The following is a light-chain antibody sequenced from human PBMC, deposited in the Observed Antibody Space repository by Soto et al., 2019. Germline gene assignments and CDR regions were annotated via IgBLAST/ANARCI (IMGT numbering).Light chain of an antibody. CDR3: CSYASPTTRVI. V-gene: IGLV2-14*03. Sequence: QSALTRPASVSGSPGQSITISCTGTSSDVGGYNFVSWYQQHPGKAPKLVIRDVNIGPLGISNRFSGSKSGNTASLTISGLQAEDEAHYYCCSYASPTTRVIFGGGTKLTVL. J-gene: IGLJ2*01. CDR1: SSDVGGYNF. CDR2: DVN.